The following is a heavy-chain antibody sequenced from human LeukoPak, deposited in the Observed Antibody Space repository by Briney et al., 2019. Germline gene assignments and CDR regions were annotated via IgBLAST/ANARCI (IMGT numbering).Heavy chain of an antibody. J-gene: IGHJ4*02. D-gene: IGHD6-13*01. Sequence: GGSLRLSCAASGFTFSSYAMHWVRQAPGKGLEWVAVISYDGSNKYYADSVKGRFTISRDNSKNTLYLQMNSLRAEDTAVYYCARGSSTDSSSWSIFDYWGQGTLVTVSS. V-gene: IGHV3-30-3*01. CDR2: ISYDGSNK. CDR1: GFTFSSYA. CDR3: ARGSSTDSSSWSIFDY.